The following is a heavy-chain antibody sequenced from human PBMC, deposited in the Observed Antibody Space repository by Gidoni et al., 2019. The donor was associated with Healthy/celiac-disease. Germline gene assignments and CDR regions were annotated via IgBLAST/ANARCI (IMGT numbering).Heavy chain of an antibody. Sequence: QVQLQESGPGLVKPSQTLSLTCTVSGGSIRSGGYYWSWIRQHPGKGLEWIGYIYYSGSTYYNPSLKSRVTISVDTSKNQFSLKLSSVTAADTAVYYCARDTRVAVAGTHYGMDVWGQGTTVTVSS. V-gene: IGHV4-31*03. CDR2: IYYSGST. CDR3: ARDTRVAVAGTHYGMDV. J-gene: IGHJ6*02. CDR1: GGSIRSGGYY. D-gene: IGHD6-19*01.